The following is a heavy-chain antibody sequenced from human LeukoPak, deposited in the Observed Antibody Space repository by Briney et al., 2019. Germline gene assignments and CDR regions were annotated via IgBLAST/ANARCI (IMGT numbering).Heavy chain of an antibody. CDR3: ARSAGYNDFDY. J-gene: IGHJ4*02. V-gene: IGHV3-64*01. Sequence: GGSLRLSCAASGFTFSSYAMHWVRQAPGKGLEYVSAISSNGGSTYYANSVKGRFTISRDNSKNTLYLQMGSLRAEDVAVYYCARSAGYNDFDYWGQGTLVTVSS. D-gene: IGHD5-24*01. CDR1: GFTFSSYA. CDR2: ISSNGGST.